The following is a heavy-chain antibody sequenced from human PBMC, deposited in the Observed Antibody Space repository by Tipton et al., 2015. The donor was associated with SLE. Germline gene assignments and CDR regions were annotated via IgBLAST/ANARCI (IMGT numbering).Heavy chain of an antibody. CDR1: GYIFTTYW. CDR2: ISPVDSDT. J-gene: IGHJ4*02. V-gene: IGHV5-51*01. CDR3: ARHSRGSYSGSFDY. D-gene: IGHD1-26*01. Sequence: VQLVQSGAEVKKPGESLKISCKDSGYIFTTYWIGWVRQMPGKGLEWMGTISPVDSDTTYSPSFQGQVTSAADKSISTAYLQWSSLKASDTAMFYCARHSRGSYSGSFDYWGQGTLVTVSS.